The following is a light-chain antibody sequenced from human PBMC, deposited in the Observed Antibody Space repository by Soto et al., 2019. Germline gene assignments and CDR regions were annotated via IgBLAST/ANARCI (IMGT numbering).Light chain of an antibody. J-gene: IGKJ1*01. V-gene: IGKV1-5*03. CDR1: QNINKW. CDR3: QQYDTYPWT. Sequence: DIQMTQSPSTLSASVGDRVTITCRASQNINKWLAWYQQKPGNAPKLLIAKASTLESGVPSRFSGSESGTDFTLTISCLQPDDFATYFCQQYDTYPWTFGQGTTVEIK. CDR2: KAS.